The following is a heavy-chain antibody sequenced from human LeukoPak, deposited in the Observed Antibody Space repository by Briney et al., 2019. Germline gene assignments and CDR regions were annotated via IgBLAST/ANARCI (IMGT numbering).Heavy chain of an antibody. D-gene: IGHD5-18*01. CDR1: GFNFNNYN. J-gene: IGHJ4*02. Sequence: GGSLRLSCAASGFNFNNYNMNWVRQAPGKGLEWVSYITLSSSSIYYADSVKGRFTISRDNAKNSLYLQMNSLRAEDMALYYCAKSLGTAMVFAFDYWGQGTLVTVSS. V-gene: IGHV3-48*04. CDR3: AKSLGTAMVFAFDY. CDR2: ITLSSSSI.